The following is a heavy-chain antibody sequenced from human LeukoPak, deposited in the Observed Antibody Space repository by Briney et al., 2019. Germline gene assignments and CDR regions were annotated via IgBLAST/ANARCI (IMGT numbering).Heavy chain of an antibody. D-gene: IGHD3-22*01. CDR1: GFTFSSYA. J-gene: IGHJ4*02. V-gene: IGHV3-23*01. CDR3: ATDQLAYYDSSGTYFDY. Sequence: GGSLRLSCAASGFTFSSYAMSWVRQAPGKGLEWVSAISGSGGSTYYADSVKGRFTISRDNSKNTLYLQMNSLRAEDTAVYYCATDQLAYYDSSGTYFDYWGQGTLVTVSS. CDR2: ISGSGGST.